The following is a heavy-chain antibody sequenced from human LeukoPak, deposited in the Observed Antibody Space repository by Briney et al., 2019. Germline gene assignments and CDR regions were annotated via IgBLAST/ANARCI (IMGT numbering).Heavy chain of an antibody. Sequence: PGGSVRLSCAASGFTFSSYSIRWVRHAPWKGREWVSDISDSGGSTYYADSVKGRFTISRDNSKNTLYLQMNSLRAEDTAVYYCAKDTYPGYCSSTSCYPPDYWGQGTPVTVSS. V-gene: IGHV3-23*01. J-gene: IGHJ4*02. CDR3: AKDTYPGYCSSTSCYPPDY. CDR2: ISDSGGST. D-gene: IGHD2-2*03. CDR1: GFTFSSYS.